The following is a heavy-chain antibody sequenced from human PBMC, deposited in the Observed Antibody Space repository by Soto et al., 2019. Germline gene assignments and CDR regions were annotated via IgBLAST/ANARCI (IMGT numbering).Heavy chain of an antibody. J-gene: IGHJ6*02. CDR1: GDSVSSNSAA. CDR2: TYYRSKWYN. Sequence: SQTLSLTCAISGDSVSSNSAAWNWIRQSPSRGLEWLGRTYYRSKWYNDYAVSVKSRITINPDTSKNQFSLQLNSVTPEDTAVYYCARDPSYYDFWSGYMGLGYYYYGIDVWGQGTTVTVSS. V-gene: IGHV6-1*01. D-gene: IGHD3-3*01. CDR3: ARDPSYYDFWSGYMGLGYYYYGIDV.